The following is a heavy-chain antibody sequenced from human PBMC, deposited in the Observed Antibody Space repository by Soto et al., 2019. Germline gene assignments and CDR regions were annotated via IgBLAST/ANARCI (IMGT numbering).Heavy chain of an antibody. V-gene: IGHV4-39*01. D-gene: IGHD4-17*01. CDR3: ARHPPYGPLDY. CDR1: GDSGGFISSSSYH. Sequence: QLQLQESGPGLVKPSETLSLTCTVSGDSGGFISSSSYHWGWIRQPPGKGLEWIGNIYYSGSTYYNPSLKSRVSIAEDTSKTQFSLRLTSVTAADTAVYYCARHPPYGPLDYWGQGTLVTVSS. J-gene: IGHJ4*02. CDR2: IYYSGST.